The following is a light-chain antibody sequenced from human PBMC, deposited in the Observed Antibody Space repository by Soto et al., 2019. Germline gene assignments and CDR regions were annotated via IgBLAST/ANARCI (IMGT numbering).Light chain of an antibody. CDR3: QQYDNWPYT. CDR2: GAS. Sequence: EIVMTQSPATLSVPPGERATLSCRASQSVSSNLAWYQQKPGQAPRLLIYGASTRATGIPARFSGSGSGTEFTLTISSLQSEDFAVYFCQQYDNWPYTFGRGTKLEIK. CDR1: QSVSSN. V-gene: IGKV3-15*01. J-gene: IGKJ2*01.